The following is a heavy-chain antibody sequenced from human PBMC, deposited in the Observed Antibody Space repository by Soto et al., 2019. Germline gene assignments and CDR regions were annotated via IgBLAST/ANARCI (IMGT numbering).Heavy chain of an antibody. CDR2: MNPNSGNT. V-gene: IGHV1-8*01. J-gene: IGHJ3*02. CDR1: GYTFTSYD. CDR3: ASSDLGELSLANDAFDI. Sequence: GASVKVSCKDSGYTFTSYDINWVRQATGQGLEWMGWMNPNSGNTGYAQKFQGRVTMTRNTSISTAYMELSSLRSEDTAVYYCASSDLGELSLANDAFDIWGQGTMVTVSS. D-gene: IGHD3-16*02.